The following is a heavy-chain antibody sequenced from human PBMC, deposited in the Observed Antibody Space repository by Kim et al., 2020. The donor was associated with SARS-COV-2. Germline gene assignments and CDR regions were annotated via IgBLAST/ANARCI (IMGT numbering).Heavy chain of an antibody. Sequence: ASVKVSCKASGFTFTGYYLHWVRQVPGQGFEWMGWINPDSGGTTYAQRFQDRVTMTRDTSVSTISMELNSLTSDDTAVYYCAIQPHIAAGTWCFDFWGQGTLVTVSS. D-gene: IGHD6-19*01. CDR1: GFTFTGYY. CDR3: AIQPHIAAGTWCFDF. CDR2: INPDSGGT. J-gene: IGHJ4*02. V-gene: IGHV1-2*02.